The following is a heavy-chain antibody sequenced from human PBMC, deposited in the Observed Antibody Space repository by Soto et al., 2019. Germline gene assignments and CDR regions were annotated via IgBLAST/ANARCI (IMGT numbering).Heavy chain of an antibody. CDR3: ARDQGIQLWSFDY. CDR2: IKQDGSEK. V-gene: IGHV3-7*01. J-gene: IGHJ4*02. D-gene: IGHD5-18*01. CDR1: GFTFSSYW. Sequence: QAGGSLRLSCAASGFTFSSYWMSWVRQAPGKGLEWVANIKQDGSEKYYVDSVKGRFTISRDNAKNSLYLQMNSLRAEDTAVYYCARDQGIQLWSFDYWGQGTLVTVSS.